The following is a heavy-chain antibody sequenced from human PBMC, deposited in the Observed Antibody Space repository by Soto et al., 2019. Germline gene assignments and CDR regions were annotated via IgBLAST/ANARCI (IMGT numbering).Heavy chain of an antibody. D-gene: IGHD5-12*01. CDR1: GYRFTTYW. J-gene: IGHJ6*01. V-gene: IGHV5-10-1*01. CDR2: IDPNDSYT. CDR3: AIRRKTDHSVYVPWMYPYYGLVG. Sequence: GEALKVSWNGSGYRFTTYWNNWVRQMPGKGLEWVGRIDPNDSYTSYSPSFQGHVTISADKSIKTAYLQWSSLTASDTAMYYCAIRRKTDHSVYVPWMYPYYGLVGWRQG.